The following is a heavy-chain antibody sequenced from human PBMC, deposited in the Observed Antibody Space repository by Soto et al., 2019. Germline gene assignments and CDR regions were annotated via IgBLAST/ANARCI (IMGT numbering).Heavy chain of an antibody. V-gene: IGHV3-11*01. CDR3: ARVGPFSSGWSPYYYGMDV. J-gene: IGHJ6*02. D-gene: IGHD6-19*01. CDR1: GFTFSDYY. CDR2: ISSSGSTT. Sequence: GGSLRLSCAASGFTFSDYYMSWIRQAPGKGLDWVSYISSSGSTTYYADSVKGRFTISRDNAKNSLYLQMNSLRAEDTAVYYCARVGPFSSGWSPYYYGMDVWGQGTTVTVSS.